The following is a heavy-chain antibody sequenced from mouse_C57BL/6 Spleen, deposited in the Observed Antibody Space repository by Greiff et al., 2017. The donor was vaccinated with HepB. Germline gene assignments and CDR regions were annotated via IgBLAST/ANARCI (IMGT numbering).Heavy chain of an antibody. CDR2: IYPGDGDT. D-gene: IGHD2-3*01. J-gene: IGHJ1*03. CDR1: GYAFSSYW. V-gene: IGHV1-80*01. Sequence: VQLQQSGAELVKPGASVKISCKASGYAFSSYWMNWVKQRPGKGLEWIGQIYPGDGDTNYNGKFMGKATLTADKSSSTAYMQLSSLTSEDSAVYICARLSGYYVRYFDVWGTGTTVTVSS. CDR3: ARLSGYYVRYFDV.